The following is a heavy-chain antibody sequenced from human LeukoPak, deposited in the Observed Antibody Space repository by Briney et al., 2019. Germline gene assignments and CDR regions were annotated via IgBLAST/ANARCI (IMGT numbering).Heavy chain of an antibody. J-gene: IGHJ6*03. CDR3: ARVNFTMVRGVIIGNYYYYYMDV. D-gene: IGHD3-10*01. CDR2: IYYSGST. Sequence: SPSETLSLTCTVSGGSISSYYWSWIRQPPGKGLEWIGYIYYSGSTNYNPSLKSRVTISVDTSKNQFSLKLSSVTAADTAVYYCARVNFTMVRGVIIGNYYYYYMDVWGKGTTVTVSS. V-gene: IGHV4-59*08. CDR1: GGSISSYY.